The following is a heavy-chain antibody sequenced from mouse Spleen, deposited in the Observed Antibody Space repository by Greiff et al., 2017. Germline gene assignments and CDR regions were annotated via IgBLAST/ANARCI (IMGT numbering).Heavy chain of an antibody. CDR1: GPNTKDYY. CDR3: ASCYYGSSYGY. D-gene: IGHD1-1*01. V-gene: IGHV14-2*01. CDR2: IYPEDGAT. J-gene: IGHJ2*01. Sequence: EVQRQQSGPAPVPPSPPLPLTCTASGPNTKDYYMHWVQQSTEQGLEWIGTIYPEDGATKYAPKFQGMATITADTPSNPAYLQLSSLTSEDTVVYYYASCYYGSSYGYWGQGATRPVSS.